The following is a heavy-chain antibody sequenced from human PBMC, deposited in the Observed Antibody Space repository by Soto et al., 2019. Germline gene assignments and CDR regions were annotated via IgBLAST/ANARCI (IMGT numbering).Heavy chain of an antibody. Sequence: GGSRRLSCAASGFTFDDYAMHWVRQAPGKGLEWVSGISWNSGSIGYADSVKGRFTISRDNAKNSLYLQMNSLRAEDTALYYCAKDKSPISVAGWGHYYYYMDVWGKGTTVIGSS. CDR3: AKDKSPISVAGWGHYYYYMDV. D-gene: IGHD6-19*01. CDR1: GFTFDDYA. V-gene: IGHV3-9*01. J-gene: IGHJ6*03. CDR2: ISWNSGSI.